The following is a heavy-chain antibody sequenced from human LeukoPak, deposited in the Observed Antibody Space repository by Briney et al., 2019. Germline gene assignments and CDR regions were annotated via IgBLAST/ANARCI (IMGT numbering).Heavy chain of an antibody. D-gene: IGHD3-10*01. J-gene: IGHJ4*02. CDR2: IIPILGIA. Sequence: ASVKVSCKASGGTFSSYAISWVRQAPGQGLEWMGRIIPILGIANYAQKFQGRVTITADKSTSTAYMELSSLRSEDTAVYYCARDAGWDYYGSGSYYYVDYWGQGTLVTVSS. CDR3: ARDAGWDYYGSGSYYYVDY. V-gene: IGHV1-69*04. CDR1: GGTFSSYA.